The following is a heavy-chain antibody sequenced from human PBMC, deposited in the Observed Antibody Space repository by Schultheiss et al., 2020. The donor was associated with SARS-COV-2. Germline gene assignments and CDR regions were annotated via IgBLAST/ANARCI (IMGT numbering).Heavy chain of an antibody. CDR2: ISGSGGST. CDR1: GFTFSSYE. Sequence: GESLKISCAASGFTFSSYEMNWVRQAPGKGLEWVSAISGSGGSTYYADSVKGRFTISRDNSKNTLYLQMNSLRAEDTAVYHCAKRSGSGSYFESWGQGTLVTVSS. V-gene: IGHV3-23*01. CDR3: AKRSGSGSYFES. D-gene: IGHD3-10*01. J-gene: IGHJ4*02.